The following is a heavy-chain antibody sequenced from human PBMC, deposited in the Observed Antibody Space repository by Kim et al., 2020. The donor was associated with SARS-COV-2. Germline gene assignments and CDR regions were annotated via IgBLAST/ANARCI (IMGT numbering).Heavy chain of an antibody. J-gene: IGHJ6*02. D-gene: IGHD5-12*01. V-gene: IGHV4-34*01. CDR3: ARGVVATTSLMLSDYYGMDV. Sequence: SETLSLTCAVYGGSFSGYYWSWIRQPPGKGLEWIGAINHSGSTNYNPSLKSRVTISVDTSKNQFSLKLSSVTAAATAVYYCARGVVATTSLMLSDYYGMDVWGQGTTVTVSS. CDR2: INHSGST. CDR1: GGSFSGYY.